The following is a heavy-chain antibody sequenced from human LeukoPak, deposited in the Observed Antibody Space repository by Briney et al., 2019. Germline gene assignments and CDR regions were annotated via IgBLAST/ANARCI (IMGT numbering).Heavy chain of an antibody. Sequence: GGSLRLSCAASGFTFSSYWMSWVRQAPGKGLEWVANMKQDESEKYYVDSVKGRFTISRDNAKNSLYLQMNSLRAEDTAVYYCARDKIEGPTKLDYWGQGILVTVSS. V-gene: IGHV3-7*01. CDR2: MKQDESEK. CDR3: ARDKIEGPTKLDY. CDR1: GFTFSSYW. J-gene: IGHJ4*02. D-gene: IGHD1-1*01.